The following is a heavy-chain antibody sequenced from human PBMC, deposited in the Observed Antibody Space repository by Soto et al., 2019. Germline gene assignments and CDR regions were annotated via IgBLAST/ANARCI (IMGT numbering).Heavy chain of an antibody. CDR3: TTVIAARYGYYYMDV. V-gene: IGHV3-15*01. D-gene: IGHD6-6*01. CDR2: IKSKTDGGTT. J-gene: IGHJ6*03. Sequence: GSLRLSCAASGFTFSNAWMSWVRQAPGKGLEWVGRIKSKTDGGTTDYAAPVKGRFTISRDDSKNTLYLQMNSLKTEDTALYYCTTVIAARYGYYYMDVWGKGTTVTVSS. CDR1: GFTFSNAW.